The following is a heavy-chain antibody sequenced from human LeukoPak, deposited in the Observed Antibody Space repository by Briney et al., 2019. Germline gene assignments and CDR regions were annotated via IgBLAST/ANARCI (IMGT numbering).Heavy chain of an antibody. V-gene: IGHV4-30-4*08. J-gene: IGHJ4*02. Sequence: SETLSLTCTVSGGSISSGDYYWSWIRQPPGKGLEWIGYIYYSGSTYYNPSLKSRVTISVDTSKNQFSLKLSSVTAADTAVYYCARDIDTAMPLGYWGQGTLVTVSS. D-gene: IGHD5-18*01. CDR3: ARDIDTAMPLGY. CDR1: GGSISSGDYY. CDR2: IYYSGST.